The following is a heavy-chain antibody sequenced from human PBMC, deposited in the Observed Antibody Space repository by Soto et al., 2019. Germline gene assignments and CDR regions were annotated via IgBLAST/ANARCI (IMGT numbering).Heavy chain of an antibody. CDR1: GGSISSSNW. J-gene: IGHJ6*02. D-gene: IGHD2-15*01. CDR2: IYHSGST. Sequence: SETLSLTCAVSGGSISSSNWWSWVRQPPGKGLEWIGEIYHSGSTNYSPSFQGQVTISADKSISTAYLQWSSLKASDTAMYYCARRSVVNYYYYGMDVWGQGTTVTVSS. CDR3: ARRSVVNYYYYGMDV. V-gene: IGHV4-4*02.